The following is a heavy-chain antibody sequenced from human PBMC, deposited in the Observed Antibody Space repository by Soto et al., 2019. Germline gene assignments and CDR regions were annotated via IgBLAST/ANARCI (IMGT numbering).Heavy chain of an antibody. D-gene: IGHD3-22*01. CDR3: ASLGYYDSSGYHRAFDI. CDR1: GYSFTSYW. J-gene: IGHJ3*02. Sequence: GESLKISCKGSGYSFTSYWISWVRQMPGKGLEWMGRIDPSDSYTNYSPSFQGHVTISADKSISTAYLQWSSLKASDTAMYYCASLGYYDSSGYHRAFDIWGQGTMVTVSS. V-gene: IGHV5-10-1*01. CDR2: IDPSDSYT.